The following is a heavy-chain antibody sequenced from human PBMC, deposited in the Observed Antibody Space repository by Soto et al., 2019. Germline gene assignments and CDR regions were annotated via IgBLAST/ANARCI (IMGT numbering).Heavy chain of an antibody. CDR3: ARAKNYYGSGSYRYYDY. Sequence: PGGSLRLSCAASGFTFSDYYMSWIHQAPGKGLEWVSYISSSSSYTNYADSVKGRFTISRDNAKNSLYLQMNSLRAEDTAVYYCARAKNYYGSGSYRYYDYWGQGTLVTVSS. V-gene: IGHV3-11*06. J-gene: IGHJ4*02. CDR1: GFTFSDYY. CDR2: ISSSSSYT. D-gene: IGHD3-10*01.